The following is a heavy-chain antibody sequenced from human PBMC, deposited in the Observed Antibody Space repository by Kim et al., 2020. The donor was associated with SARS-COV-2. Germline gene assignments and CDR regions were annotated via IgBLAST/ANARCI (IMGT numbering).Heavy chain of an antibody. J-gene: IGHJ4*02. Sequence: ASVKVSCKPSGYTFTSYAMNWVRQAPGQGLEWMGWINTNTGNPTYAQGFTGRFVFSLDTSVSTAYLQISSLKAEDTAVYYCARDGDDYVWGSYRGTLFDYXGQGTLVTVSS. CDR1: GYTFTSYA. CDR3: ARDGDDYVWGSYRGTLFDY. CDR2: INTNTGNP. D-gene: IGHD3-16*02. V-gene: IGHV7-4-1*02.